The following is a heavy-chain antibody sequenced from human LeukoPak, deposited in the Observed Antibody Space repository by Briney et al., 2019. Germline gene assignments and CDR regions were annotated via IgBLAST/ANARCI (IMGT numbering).Heavy chain of an antibody. CDR2: ISVSGGET. CDR3: ARRAVLTPANYYMDV. D-gene: IGHD4/OR15-4a*01. CDR1: GFTFSSYA. Sequence: GGSLRLSCTASGFTFSSYAMSWVRQAPGKGLEWVSGISVSGGETHYADSVKGRFTMSRDNSKNTVYLQIDSLGGDDTAAYYCARRAVLTPANYYMDVWGTGTTVTVSS. J-gene: IGHJ6*03. V-gene: IGHV3-23*01.